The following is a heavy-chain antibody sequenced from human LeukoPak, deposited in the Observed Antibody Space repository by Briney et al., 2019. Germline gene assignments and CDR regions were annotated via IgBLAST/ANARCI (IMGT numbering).Heavy chain of an antibody. D-gene: IGHD2-15*01. Sequence: GGSLRLSCVASGFTFSTYAMSWVRQAPGKGLEWVSVISGSGGSTYYADSVKGRFTISRDNSKNTLYLQMNSLRAEDTAVYYCAREIRYCSGSKCYLFDYWGQGTLVTVSS. V-gene: IGHV3-23*01. CDR1: GFTFSTYA. CDR2: ISGSGGST. CDR3: AREIRYCSGSKCYLFDY. J-gene: IGHJ4*02.